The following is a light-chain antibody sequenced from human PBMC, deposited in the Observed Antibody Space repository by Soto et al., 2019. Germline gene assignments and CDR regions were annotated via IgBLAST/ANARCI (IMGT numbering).Light chain of an antibody. CDR2: RNN. CDR1: SSNIGSNY. Sequence: QSVLTQPPSASGTPGQRVSISYFGSSSNIGSNYVYWYQQLSGTAPKLLIQRNNQRPSGVPDRFSGSKSGTSASLAISGLRSDDEADYYCAAWDDSLSAWVFGGGTKVTVL. J-gene: IGLJ3*02. V-gene: IGLV1-47*01. CDR3: AAWDDSLSAWV.